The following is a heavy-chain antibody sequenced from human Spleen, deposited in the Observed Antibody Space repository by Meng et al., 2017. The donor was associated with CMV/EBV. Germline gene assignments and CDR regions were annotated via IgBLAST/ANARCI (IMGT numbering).Heavy chain of an antibody. Sequence: GGSLRLSCAASGFTFSSYSMNWVRQAPGKGLEWVSSISSSSSYIYYADSVKGRFTISRDNAKNSLYLQMNSLRAEDTAVYYCARGPYSLDWSGYENYYYYGMDVWGQGTTVTVSS. CDR2: ISSSSSYI. D-gene: IGHD3-3*01. J-gene: IGHJ6*02. CDR1: GFTFSSYS. V-gene: IGHV3-21*01. CDR3: ARGPYSLDWSGYENYYYYGMDV.